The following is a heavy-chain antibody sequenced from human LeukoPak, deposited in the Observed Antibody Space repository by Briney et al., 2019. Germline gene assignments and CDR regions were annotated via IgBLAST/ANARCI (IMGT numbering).Heavy chain of an antibody. V-gene: IGHV3-23*01. CDR2: ISGSGGST. CDR1: GFTFSSYA. J-gene: IGHJ4*02. CDR3: AKGGIQLWLSFDY. D-gene: IGHD5-18*01. Sequence: PGAPLRLSCAASGFTFSSYAMSWVRQAPGKGLEWVSVISGSGGSTYYADSVKGRFTISRDNSKNTLYLQMNSLRAEDTAVYYCAKGGIQLWLSFDYWGQGTLVTVSS.